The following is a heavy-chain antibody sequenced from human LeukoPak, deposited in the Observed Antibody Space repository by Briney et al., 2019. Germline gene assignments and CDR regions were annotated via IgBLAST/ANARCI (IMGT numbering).Heavy chain of an antibody. CDR2: INSDGSWA. Sequence: GGSLRLSCAASGFTFSNHWMHWVRQTPEKGLVWVSHINSDGSWASYADSVKGRFTISKDNAKNTVYLQMNNLRAEDTAVYYCVSLYETYWGRGTLVTVSS. V-gene: IGHV3-74*01. D-gene: IGHD2/OR15-2a*01. CDR1: GFTFSNHW. J-gene: IGHJ4*02. CDR3: VSLYETY.